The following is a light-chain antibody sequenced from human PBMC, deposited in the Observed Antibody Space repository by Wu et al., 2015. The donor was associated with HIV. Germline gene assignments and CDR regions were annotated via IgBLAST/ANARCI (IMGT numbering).Light chain of an antibody. CDR1: QTITKSR. J-gene: IGKJ1*01. Sequence: EVALTQSPGNLSLSPGERVTLSCRANQTITKSRMAWLQQRPGQAPRLLIYDAFIRATGIPDRISGSGSGTDFSLTINRLEPEDFAVYFCQQYATSPWTFGQGT. V-gene: IGKV3-20*01. CDR2: DAF. CDR3: QQYATSPWT.